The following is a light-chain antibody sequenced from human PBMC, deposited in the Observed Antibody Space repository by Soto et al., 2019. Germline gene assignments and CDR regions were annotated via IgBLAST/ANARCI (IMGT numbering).Light chain of an antibody. CDR1: QDIRNY. CDR2: DAS. Sequence: DIRITHSPSSLSASVGYRVTVTSRSCQDIRNYLAWYQQKPGKAPKLLICDASTLYSGVPSRFSGSGSGTDFTLTISGLQPEDFAAYYCRQLRSYPSTFGGGTKV. CDR3: RQLRSYPST. J-gene: IGKJ4*01. V-gene: IGKV1-9*01.